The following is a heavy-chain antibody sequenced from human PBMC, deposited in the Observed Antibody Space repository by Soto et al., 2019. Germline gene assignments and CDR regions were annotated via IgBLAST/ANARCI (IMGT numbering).Heavy chain of an antibody. Sequence: GGSLRLSCAASGFIFSSYWMTWVRQAPGKGLEWVASINQDGSAKYYVDSVKGRFTFSRDNAKNSVYLQMNSLRAEDTAVYYCARIGYSSSSLDYWGPGTPVTVSS. D-gene: IGHD6-6*01. CDR3: ARIGYSSSSLDY. J-gene: IGHJ4*02. CDR1: GFIFSSYW. V-gene: IGHV3-7*01. CDR2: INQDGSAK.